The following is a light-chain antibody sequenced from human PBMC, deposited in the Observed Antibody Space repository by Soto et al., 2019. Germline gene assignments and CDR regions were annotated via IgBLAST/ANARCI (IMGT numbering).Light chain of an antibody. CDR2: SAT. V-gene: IGKV1-9*01. CDR3: LQSYSSPWT. CDR1: QGIASF. Sequence: DIQLTQSPSFLAASVGDRVTITCRASQGIASFLAWYQQKPGKAPKLLIYSATTLQTGVSSRFSGSRSGPEFTLTISSLQPEDFATYYCLQSYSSPWTFGQGTKVVIK. J-gene: IGKJ1*01.